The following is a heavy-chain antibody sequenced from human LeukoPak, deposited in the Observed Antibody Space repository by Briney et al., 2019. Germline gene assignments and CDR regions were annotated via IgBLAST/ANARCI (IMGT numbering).Heavy chain of an antibody. CDR1: GFTFSGSA. Sequence: PGGSLRLSCAASGFTFSGSAMHWVRQASGKGLEWVGRIRSKANSYATAYAASVKGRFTISRDDSKNTAYLQMNSLKTEDTAVYCCTRLMGDMDTAMVRGVDYWGQGTLVTVSS. V-gene: IGHV3-73*01. J-gene: IGHJ4*02. D-gene: IGHD5-18*01. CDR3: TRLMGDMDTAMVRGVDY. CDR2: IRSKANSYAT.